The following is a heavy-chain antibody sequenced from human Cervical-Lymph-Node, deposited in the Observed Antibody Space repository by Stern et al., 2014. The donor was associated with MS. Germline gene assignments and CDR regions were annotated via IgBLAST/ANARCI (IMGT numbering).Heavy chain of an antibody. J-gene: IGHJ4*02. CDR1: GYTFTIYY. Sequence: EVQLVESGAEVKKPGESLKISCKLSGYTFTIYYIAWVRQMPGKGLEWMGVIYPYASDTPYSPTFQGKVTISADKSITTAYLQWSGLRASETAMYYCARHVQGFDYWGQGTLVTVSS. CDR3: ARHVQGFDY. V-gene: IGHV5-51*01. CDR2: IYPYASDT.